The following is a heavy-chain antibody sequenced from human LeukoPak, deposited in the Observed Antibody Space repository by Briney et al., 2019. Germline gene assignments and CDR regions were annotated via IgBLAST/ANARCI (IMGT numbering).Heavy chain of an antibody. V-gene: IGHV1-46*01. Sequence: ASVKVSCKASGYPFTSYYIHWVRQAPGQGLEWLGIINLSGGSTHYPQKFQDRVTMTRDTSTSTVYMELSSLRSEDTAVYYCARDLDYGEKSEDYWGQGTLVTVSS. D-gene: IGHD4/OR15-4a*01. J-gene: IGHJ4*02. CDR1: GYPFTSYY. CDR3: ARDLDYGEKSEDY. CDR2: INLSGGST.